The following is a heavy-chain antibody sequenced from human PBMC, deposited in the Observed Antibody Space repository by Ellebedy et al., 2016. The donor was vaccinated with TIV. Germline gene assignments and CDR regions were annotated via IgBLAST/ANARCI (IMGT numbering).Heavy chain of an antibody. V-gene: IGHV3-53*01. CDR2: IYSGGSI. J-gene: IGHJ4*02. CDR1: GFTVYNNY. Sequence: GESLKISCVVSGFTVYNNYMSWVRQAPGKGLEWVSVIYSGGSIYYADSVRGRFTISRDSSKNTVYLQMNSLRGEDTAVYYCARRGRVVGTDYWGQGTLVTVSS. D-gene: IGHD1-1*01. CDR3: ARRGRVVGTDY.